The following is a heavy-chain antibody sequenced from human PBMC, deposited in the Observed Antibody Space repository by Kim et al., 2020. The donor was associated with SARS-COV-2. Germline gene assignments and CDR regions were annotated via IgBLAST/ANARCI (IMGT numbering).Heavy chain of an antibody. Sequence: SETLSLTCTVSGGSISSSSYYWGWIRQPPGKGLEWIGSIYYSGSTYYNPSLKSRVTISVDTSKNQFSLKLSSVTAADTAVYYCARHVTVVGCWVDVWGQGTTVTVSS. D-gene: IGHD4-17*01. V-gene: IGHV4-39*01. CDR2: IYYSGST. CDR1: GGSISSSSYY. J-gene: IGHJ6*02. CDR3: ARHVTVVGCWVDV.